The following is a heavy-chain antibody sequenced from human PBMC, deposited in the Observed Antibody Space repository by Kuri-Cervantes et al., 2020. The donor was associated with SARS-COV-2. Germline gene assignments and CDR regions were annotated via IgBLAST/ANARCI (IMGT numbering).Heavy chain of an antibody. D-gene: IGHD3-10*01. V-gene: IGHV3-11*01. J-gene: IGHJ3*02. CDR2: ISSSGSTI. Sequence: GGSLRLSCAASGFTFSDYYMSWIRQAPGKGLEWVSYISSSGSTIYYADSVKGRFTISRDNAKNSLYLQMNSLRAEDAAVYYCARDSITMVQGVTSDAFDIWGQVTMVTVSS. CDR3: ARDSITMVQGVTSDAFDI. CDR1: GFTFSDYY.